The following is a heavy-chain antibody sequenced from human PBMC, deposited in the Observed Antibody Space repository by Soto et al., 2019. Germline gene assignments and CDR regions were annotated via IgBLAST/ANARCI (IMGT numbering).Heavy chain of an antibody. CDR1: GAYISDDNW. D-gene: IGHD6-19*01. CDR3: AGHVGVPGTRGFDY. V-gene: IGHV4-4*02. CDR2: IYRSGTT. Sequence: QVQLQESGPGLVKPSGTLSLACAVFGAYISDDNWWSWVRQPPGKGLEWIGEIYRSGTTNYNSSLKSRVTISMDKSRNQISLKLSSVAAADSAIYYCAGHVGVPGTRGFDYWGQGTLVTVSS. J-gene: IGHJ4*02.